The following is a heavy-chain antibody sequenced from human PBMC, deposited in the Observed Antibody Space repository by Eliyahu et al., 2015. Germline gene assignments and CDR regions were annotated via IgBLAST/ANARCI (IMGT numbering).Heavy chain of an antibody. Sequence: QVQLVESGGGVVQPGRSLRLSCAAXGFTFXXXGXXWVRQAPGKGLEWVAVISYDGSNKYYTDSVKGRFTISRDNSKNTLYLQMNSLRAEDTAVYYCAKYYDILSGYSPSYYGMDVWGQGTTVTVSS. J-gene: IGHJ6*02. CDR3: AKYYDILSGYSPSYYGMDV. D-gene: IGHD3-9*01. CDR2: ISYDGSNK. CDR1: GFTFXXXG. V-gene: IGHV3-30*18.